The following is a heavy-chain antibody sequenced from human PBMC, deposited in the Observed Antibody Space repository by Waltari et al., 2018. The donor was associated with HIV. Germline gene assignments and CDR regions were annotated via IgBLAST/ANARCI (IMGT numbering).Heavy chain of an antibody. J-gene: IGHJ6*02. V-gene: IGHV4-39*01. D-gene: IGHD3-22*01. Sequence: QLQLQESGPGLVKPSETLSLTCTVSGGSISSSSYYWGWIRPPPGTGLEWIGSIYYSGSTYYNPSLKSRVTISVDTSKNQFSLKLSSVTAADTAVYYCARHPYDSSGYYYYYYGMDVWGQGTTVTVSS. CDR3: ARHPYDSSGYYYYYYGMDV. CDR2: IYYSGST. CDR1: GGSISSSSYY.